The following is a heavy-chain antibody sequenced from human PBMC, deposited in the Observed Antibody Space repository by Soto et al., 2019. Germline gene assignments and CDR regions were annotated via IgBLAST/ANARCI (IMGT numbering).Heavy chain of an antibody. Sequence: ASVKVSCKASGYTFTSYGISWVRQAPGQGLEWMGWISAYNGNTNYAQKLQGRVTMTTDTSTSTAYMELRSLRSDDTAVYYCARDPYYYDSSQPAFDYWGQGALVSVST. CDR2: ISAYNGNT. CDR1: GYTFTSYG. CDR3: ARDPYYYDSSQPAFDY. J-gene: IGHJ4*02. V-gene: IGHV1-18*04. D-gene: IGHD3-22*01.